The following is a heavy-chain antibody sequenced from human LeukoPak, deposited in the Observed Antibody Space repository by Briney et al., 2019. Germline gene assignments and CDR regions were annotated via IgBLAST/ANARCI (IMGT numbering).Heavy chain of an antibody. Sequence: PGGSLRLSCATSGFTFSTYAMSWVRQAPGKGLEWVSAISGSGGSTYYADSVKGRFTVSRDNSKNTLYLQMNSLRAEDTAVYYCAKDLTWIRNDYWGQGTLVTVSS. J-gene: IGHJ4*02. CDR2: ISGSGGST. D-gene: IGHD5-18*01. V-gene: IGHV3-23*01. CDR1: GFTFSTYA. CDR3: AKDLTWIRNDY.